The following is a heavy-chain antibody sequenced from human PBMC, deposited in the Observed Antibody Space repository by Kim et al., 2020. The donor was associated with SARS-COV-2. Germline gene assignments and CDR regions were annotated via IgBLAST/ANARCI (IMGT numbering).Heavy chain of an antibody. V-gene: IGHV1-18*01. CDR1: GYTFSSYG. Sequence: ASVKVSCTASGYTFSSYGISWVRQAPGQGLEWMGWISAYNGNTNYAQKVQGRVTMTTDTSTSTAYMELRSLRSDDTAVYYCARDPSNVGHSSSWARGDWLDPWGQGTLVTVSS. CDR2: ISAYNGNT. D-gene: IGHD6-13*01. J-gene: IGHJ5*02. CDR3: ARDPSNVGHSSSWARGDWLDP.